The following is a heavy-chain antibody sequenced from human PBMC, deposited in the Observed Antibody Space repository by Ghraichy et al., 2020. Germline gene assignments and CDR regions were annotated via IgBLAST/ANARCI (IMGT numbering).Heavy chain of an antibody. J-gene: IGHJ6*02. V-gene: IGHV3-30*18. CDR1: GFIFNNYG. Sequence: GGSLRLSCGASGFIFNNYGMHWVRQAPGKGLEWVAVISNDGSNEYYADSVKGRFTISRDNSKSTLYLQMNNLRTEDTAVFYCAKDIFGYSYGQPYPYGMDLWGQGTMVTVSS. CDR2: ISNDGSNE. D-gene: IGHD5-18*01. CDR3: AKDIFGYSYGQPYPYGMDL.